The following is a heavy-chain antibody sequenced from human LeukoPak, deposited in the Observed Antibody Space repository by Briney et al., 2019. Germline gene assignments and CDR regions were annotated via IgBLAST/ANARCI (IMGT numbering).Heavy chain of an antibody. Sequence: GGSLRLFCAASGFTFSSYAMRWVRPAAGGGVEWVSAIRGSGGSTYYADSVKGRFTISRDNSKNTLYLQMNSLRAEDTAVYYCAKSPGYCSSTSCYGSFDYWGQGTLVTVSS. J-gene: IGHJ4*02. CDR3: AKSPGYCSSTSCYGSFDY. V-gene: IGHV3-23*01. CDR1: GFTFSSYA. D-gene: IGHD2-2*01. CDR2: IRGSGGST.